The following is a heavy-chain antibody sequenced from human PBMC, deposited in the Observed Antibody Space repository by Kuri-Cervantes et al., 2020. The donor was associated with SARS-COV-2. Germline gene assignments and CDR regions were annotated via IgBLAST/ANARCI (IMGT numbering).Heavy chain of an antibody. CDR3: AKDISSVATSANFDY. D-gene: IGHD2-15*01. Sequence: GESLKISCAASGFTFSSYSMNWVRQAPGKGLGWVSSISSSSSYIYYADSVKGRFTISRDNAKNSLYLQMNSLRAEDTAFYYCAKDISSVATSANFDYWGQGTLVTVSS. CDR1: GFTFSSYS. CDR2: ISSSSSYI. V-gene: IGHV3-21*04. J-gene: IGHJ4*02.